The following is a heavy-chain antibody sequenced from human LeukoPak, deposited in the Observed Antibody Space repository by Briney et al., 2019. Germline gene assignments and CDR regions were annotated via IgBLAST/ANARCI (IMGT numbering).Heavy chain of an antibody. J-gene: IGHJ4*02. CDR3: AREVRGDYLVDY. CDR1: GYSISSGYY. Sequence: PSETLSLTCTVSGYSISSGYYWGWIRQPPGKGLEWIGSIYHSGSTYYNPSLKSRVTISVDTSKNQFSLKLNSVTAADTALYYCAREVRGDYLVDYWGQGTLVTVSS. CDR2: IYHSGST. D-gene: IGHD2-21*01. V-gene: IGHV4-38-2*02.